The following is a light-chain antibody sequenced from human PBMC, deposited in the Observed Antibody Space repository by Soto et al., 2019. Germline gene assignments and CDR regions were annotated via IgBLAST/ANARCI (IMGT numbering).Light chain of an antibody. CDR2: AAS. V-gene: IGKV3-20*01. Sequence: EIVLTQSPGTLSLSPGERATLSCRASQSVSSNYLAWYQQKPGQAPRLLISAASSRATGIPYRFSGSGSGTDFTLTISGLEPEDFAVYYCQQYGSSPFAFGPGTKVYIK. CDR3: QQYGSSPFA. CDR1: QSVSSNY. J-gene: IGKJ3*01.